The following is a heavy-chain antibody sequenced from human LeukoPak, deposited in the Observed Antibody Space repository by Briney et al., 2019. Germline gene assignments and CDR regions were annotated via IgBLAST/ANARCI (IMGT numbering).Heavy chain of an antibody. CDR2: IYYSGTT. Sequence: PSETLSLTCTVSGGSISSSSYYWGWIRQPPGKGLEWIGSIYYSGTTNYDPSLKSRVTISGDTSKNQFSLKLSSVTAADTAVYYCARGPPAGYYDSSAYPAWYFDLWGRGTLVTVSS. J-gene: IGHJ2*01. D-gene: IGHD3-22*01. CDR1: GGSISSSSYY. CDR3: ARGPPAGYYDSSAYPAWYFDL. V-gene: IGHV4-39*07.